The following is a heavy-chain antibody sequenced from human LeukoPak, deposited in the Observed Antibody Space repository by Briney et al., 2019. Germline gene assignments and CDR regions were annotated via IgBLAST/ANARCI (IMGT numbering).Heavy chain of an antibody. D-gene: IGHD3-22*01. Sequence: SETLSLTCTVSGDSISSSSHYWGWIRQPPGKGLEWIGSIYYSGSALHNPSLKSRVTISADTSKNQLSLRLSSVTAADTAVYYCARTYYYDSSGPYYWGQGTLVTVSS. CDR2: IYYSGSA. CDR1: GDSISSSSHY. V-gene: IGHV4-39*07. CDR3: ARTYYYDSSGPYY. J-gene: IGHJ4*02.